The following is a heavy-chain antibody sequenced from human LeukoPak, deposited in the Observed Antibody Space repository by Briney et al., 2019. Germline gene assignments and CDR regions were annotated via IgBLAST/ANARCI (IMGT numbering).Heavy chain of an antibody. CDR3: ARLTVVPAARGAGYYYYMDV. V-gene: IGHV1-69*05. Sequence: SVKVSCKASGGTFSSYAISWVRQAPGQGLEWMGGIIPIFGTANYAQKFQGRVTITTDESTSTAYMELSSLRSEDTAVYYCARLTVVPAARGAGYYYYMDVWGKGTTVTVSS. D-gene: IGHD2-2*01. CDR2: IIPIFGTA. J-gene: IGHJ6*03. CDR1: GGTFSSYA.